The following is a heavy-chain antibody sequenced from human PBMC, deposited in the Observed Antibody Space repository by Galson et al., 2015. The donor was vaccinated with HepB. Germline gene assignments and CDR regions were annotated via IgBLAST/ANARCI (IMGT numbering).Heavy chain of an antibody. Sequence: SLTCTVSGGSVSSGSYYWSWIRQPPGKGLEWIGEINHSGSTNYNLSLKSRVTISVDTSKNRFSLKLGSVTAADTAVYYCARAVYYDFWNGFGPWGQGTLVIVSS. CDR2: INHSGST. D-gene: IGHD3-3*01. J-gene: IGHJ5*02. CDR1: GGSVSSGSYY. V-gene: IGHV4-61*01. CDR3: ARAVYYDFWNGFGP.